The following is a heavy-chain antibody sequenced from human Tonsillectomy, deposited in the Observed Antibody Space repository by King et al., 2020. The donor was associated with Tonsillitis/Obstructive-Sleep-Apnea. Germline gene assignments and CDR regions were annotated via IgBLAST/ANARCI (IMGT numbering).Heavy chain of an antibody. CDR1: GFTFSSYS. J-gene: IGHJ4*02. V-gene: IGHV3-21*01. D-gene: IGHD3-3*01. CDR2: ISSSSSYI. CDR3: ARVLRFLEWLPYY. Sequence: VQLVESGGGLVTPGGSLRLSCAASGFTFSSYSMNWVRQAPGKGLEWVSSISSSSSYIYYADSVKGRFTISRDNAKNSLYLQMNSLRAEDTAVYYCARVLRFLEWLPYYWGQGTLVTVSS.